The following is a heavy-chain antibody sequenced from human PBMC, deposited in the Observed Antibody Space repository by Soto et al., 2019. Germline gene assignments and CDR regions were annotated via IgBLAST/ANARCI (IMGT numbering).Heavy chain of an antibody. J-gene: IGHJ6*02. Sequence: GGSLRLSCAASGFTFSSFAMSWVRQAPGKGLEWVSAISGSGGTTYHADSVKGRFTMSRDNSKNTLYLQMNSLKAEDTAVYYCAKAASSSSLYYYYGMDVWGQGTTVTVSS. CDR1: GFTFSSFA. CDR3: AKAASSSSLYYYYGMDV. D-gene: IGHD6-6*01. V-gene: IGHV3-23*01. CDR2: ISGSGGTT.